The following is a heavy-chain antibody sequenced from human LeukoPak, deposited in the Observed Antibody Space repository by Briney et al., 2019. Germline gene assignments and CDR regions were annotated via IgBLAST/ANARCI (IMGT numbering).Heavy chain of an antibody. J-gene: IGHJ4*02. CDR2: ISGSGGST. CDR3: AKASYYDSSGPVDY. V-gene: IGHV3-23*01. D-gene: IGHD3-22*01. CDR1: GFTLSSYA. Sequence: GGSLRLSCAASGFTLSSYAMSWVRQAPGKGLEWVSAISGSGGSTYYADSVKGRFTISRDNSKNTLYLQMNSLRAEDTAVYYCAKASYYDSSGPVDYWGQGTLVTVSS.